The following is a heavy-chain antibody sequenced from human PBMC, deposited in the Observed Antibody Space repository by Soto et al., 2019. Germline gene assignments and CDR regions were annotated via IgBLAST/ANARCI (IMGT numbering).Heavy chain of an antibody. J-gene: IGHJ4*02. D-gene: IGHD3-3*01. V-gene: IGHV4-30-4*08. CDR3: ASKKVYFCRAVCFPPNRLDF. Sequence: QVQLQESGPGLVKPSQTLSLTCTVSGVSISRTDYYWSWIRQRPGKGLEWIGYIYRSGNAYYNPSLQSPVSISKDTSKNQFSLNLNSGTAADTAVYYCASKKVYFCRAVCFPPNRLDFWGQGTQVTVSS. CDR2: IYRSGNA. CDR1: GVSISRTDYY.